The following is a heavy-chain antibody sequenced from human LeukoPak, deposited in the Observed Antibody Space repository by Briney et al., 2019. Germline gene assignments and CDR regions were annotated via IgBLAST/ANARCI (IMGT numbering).Heavy chain of an antibody. J-gene: IGHJ4*02. V-gene: IGHV3-21*04. Sequence: GGSLRLSCAASGFTFSSYSMNWVRQAPGKGLEWVSSISSSSSYIYYADSVKGRFTISRDNSKNTLYLQMNSLRAEDTAVYYCAKDFIVVVPAATFDYWGQGTLVTVSS. CDR3: AKDFIVVVPAATFDY. CDR2: ISSSSSYI. CDR1: GFTFSSYS. D-gene: IGHD2-2*01.